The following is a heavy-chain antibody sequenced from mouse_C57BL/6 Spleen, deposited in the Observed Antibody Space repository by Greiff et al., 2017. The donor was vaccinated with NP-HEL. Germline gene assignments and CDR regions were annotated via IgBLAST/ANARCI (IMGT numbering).Heavy chain of an antibody. V-gene: IGHV1-15*01. CDR1: GYTFTDYE. Sequence: VQLQQSGAELVRPGASVTLSCKASGYTFTDYEMHWVKQTPVHGLEWIGAIDPETGGTAYNQKFKGKAILTADKSSSTAYMELRSLTSEDSAVYYCTLRLRYYYAMDYWGQGTSVTVSS. CDR2: IDPETGGT. D-gene: IGHD2-12*01. CDR3: TLRLRYYYAMDY. J-gene: IGHJ4*01.